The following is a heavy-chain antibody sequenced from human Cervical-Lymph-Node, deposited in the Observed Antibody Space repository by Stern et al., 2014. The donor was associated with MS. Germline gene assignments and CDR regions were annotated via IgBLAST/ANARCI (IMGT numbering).Heavy chain of an antibody. CDR2: INTANGDT. CDR3: GRGQQSFDP. D-gene: IGHD6-13*01. V-gene: IGHV1-3*04. Sequence: QVQLVQSGAEVKKPGASVKVSCKASGYTFTSYAIHWVRPAPGQSLEWMGRINTANGDTYYSEKFQGRVTFTRDTSANTAYMELFSLTSEDTTVYYCGRGQQSFDPWGQGTLVTVSA. J-gene: IGHJ5*02. CDR1: GYTFTSYA.